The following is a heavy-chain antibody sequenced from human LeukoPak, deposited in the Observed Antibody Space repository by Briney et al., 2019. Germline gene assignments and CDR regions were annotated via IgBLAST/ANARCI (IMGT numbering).Heavy chain of an antibody. D-gene: IGHD1-26*01. Sequence: ASVKVSCKASGYTFTGYYMHWVRQAPGQGLEWMGLINPSGSDTVYAQKFQGRVTMTRDMSTSTDYMELSSLRFDDTAVYYCARDNSVGDTAWWFDPWGQGTLVTVSS. CDR2: INPSGSDT. J-gene: IGHJ5*02. CDR1: GYTFTGYY. CDR3: ARDNSVGDTAWWFDP. V-gene: IGHV1-46*01.